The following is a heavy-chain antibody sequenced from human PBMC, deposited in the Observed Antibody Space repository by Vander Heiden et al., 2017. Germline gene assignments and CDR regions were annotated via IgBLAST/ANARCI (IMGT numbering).Heavy chain of an antibody. V-gene: IGHV4-34*01. CDR2: INHSGST. D-gene: IGHD1-20*01. Sequence: QVQLQQWGAGLLKPSETLSRTCAVYGGSFSGYYWSWIRQPPGKGLEWIGEINHSGSTNYNPSLKSRVTISVDTSKNQFSLKLSSVTAADTAVYYCARDNSGYYGMDVWGQGTTVTVSS. CDR1: GGSFSGYY. CDR3: ARDNSGYYGMDV. J-gene: IGHJ6*02.